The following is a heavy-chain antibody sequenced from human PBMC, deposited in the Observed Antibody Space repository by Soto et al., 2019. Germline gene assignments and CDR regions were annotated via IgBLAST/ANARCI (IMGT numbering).Heavy chain of an antibody. V-gene: IGHV4-31*03. CDR1: VGSISRGGYY. J-gene: IGHJ4*02. CDR2: IYYSGST. D-gene: IGHD5-12*01. CDR3: RGYDGGYYLDY. Sequence: QVQLQESGPGLVKPSQTLSITCTVSVGSISRGGYYWSWIRQHPGKGLEWIGYIYYSGSTYYNPSIKSRGTISVDTSKNQFSLKLSSVTAADTAVYYCRGYDGGYYLDYWGQGTLVPVSS.